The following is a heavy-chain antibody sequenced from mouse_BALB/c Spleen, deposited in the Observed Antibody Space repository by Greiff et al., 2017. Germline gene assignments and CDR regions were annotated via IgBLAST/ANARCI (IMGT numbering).Heavy chain of an antibody. V-gene: IGHV5-17*02. Sequence: EVMLVESGGGLVQPGGSRKLSCAASGFTFSSFGMHWVRQAPEKGLEWVAYISSGSSTIYYADTVKGRFTISRDNPKNTLFLQMTRLRSEDTAMYYCARSVTVGGYYYAMDYWGQGTSVTVSS. CDR3: ARSVTVGGYYYAMDY. D-gene: IGHD2-2*01. CDR2: ISSGSSTI. CDR1: GFTFSSFG. J-gene: IGHJ4*01.